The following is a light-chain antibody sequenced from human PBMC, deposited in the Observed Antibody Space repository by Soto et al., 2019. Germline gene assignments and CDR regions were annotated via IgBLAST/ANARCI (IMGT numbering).Light chain of an antibody. CDR1: QSVSSY. CDR3: QQRSNWPPIT. Sequence: ELTQSQATMSLSRGERSTPSWRASQSVSSYLAWYPQKPGQAPRLLIYDASNRATGIPATFSGSGSGTDFTLTISSLEPEDFAVYYCQQRSNWPPITFGQGTRLEIK. J-gene: IGKJ5*01. V-gene: IGKV3-11*01. CDR2: DAS.